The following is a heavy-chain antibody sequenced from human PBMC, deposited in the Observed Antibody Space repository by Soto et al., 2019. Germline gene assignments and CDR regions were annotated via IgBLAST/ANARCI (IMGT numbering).Heavy chain of an antibody. Sequence: VQLVESGGGLVQPGRSLRLSCAASGFTFGSHGMHWVRQAPGKGLEWVAVISYDETNEHYVDSVKGRFTISRDNSKSILYLQMNRLRPEDTAVYKCAKDLRTTISDYGMDVWGQGTTVTVSS. J-gene: IGHJ6*02. V-gene: IGHV3-30*18. CDR1: GFTFGSHG. CDR3: AKDLRTTISDYGMDV. CDR2: ISYDETNE.